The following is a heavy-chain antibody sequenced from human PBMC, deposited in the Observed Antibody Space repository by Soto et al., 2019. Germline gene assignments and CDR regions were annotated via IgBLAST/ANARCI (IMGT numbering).Heavy chain of an antibody. J-gene: IGHJ4*02. CDR2: IYYSGST. Sequence: QVQLQESGPGLVKPSETLSLTCTVSGGSISSYYWSWIRQPPGKGLEWIGYIYYSGSTNYNPSLKSRDTTSVDTSKSQFSLKLSSVTAADTAVYYCARRYGPGFDYWGQGTLVTVSS. CDR3: ARRYGPGFDY. D-gene: IGHD4-17*01. V-gene: IGHV4-59*08. CDR1: GGSISSYY.